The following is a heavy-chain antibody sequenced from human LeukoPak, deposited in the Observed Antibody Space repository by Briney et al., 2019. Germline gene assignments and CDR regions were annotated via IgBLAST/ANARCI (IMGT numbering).Heavy chain of an antibody. CDR1: GFTFSSYA. Sequence: GGSLRLSCAASGFTFSSYAMNWVRQAPGKGLEWVSGISGDGASTYYADSVKGRFTISKDNSKNTLYLLMNSLRAEDTAAYYCAKDRGYSYGFTDYWGQGTLVTVSS. V-gene: IGHV3-23*01. CDR3: AKDRGYSYGFTDY. D-gene: IGHD5-18*01. CDR2: ISGDGAST. J-gene: IGHJ4*02.